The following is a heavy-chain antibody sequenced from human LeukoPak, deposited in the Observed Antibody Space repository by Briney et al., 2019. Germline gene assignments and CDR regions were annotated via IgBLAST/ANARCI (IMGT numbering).Heavy chain of an antibody. CDR1: GFTFSSYW. CDR3: ARDGLGSAFDY. D-gene: IGHD3/OR15-3a*01. J-gene: IGHJ4*02. Sequence: GGSLRLSCAASGFTFSSYWMTWVRQAPGKGLEWVANIKQDGSEEYYVDSVKGRFTIPRDNAKNSLYLQMNSLRAEDTAVNYCARDGLGSAFDYWGQGTLVTVSS. V-gene: IGHV3-7*01. CDR2: IKQDGSEE.